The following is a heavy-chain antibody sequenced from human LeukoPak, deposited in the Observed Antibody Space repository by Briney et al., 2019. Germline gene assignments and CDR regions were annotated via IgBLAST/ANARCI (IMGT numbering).Heavy chain of an antibody. Sequence: ASVKVSCKAFGGTFSSYAISWVRQAPGQGLEWMGGIIPIVGTANYAQKFQGRVTITTDESTSTAYMELSSLRSEDTAVYYCARGRSMTMDVWGKGTTVTVSS. J-gene: IGHJ6*04. CDR3: ARGRSMTMDV. V-gene: IGHV1-69*05. CDR2: IIPIVGTA. D-gene: IGHD2/OR15-2a*01. CDR1: GGTFSSYA.